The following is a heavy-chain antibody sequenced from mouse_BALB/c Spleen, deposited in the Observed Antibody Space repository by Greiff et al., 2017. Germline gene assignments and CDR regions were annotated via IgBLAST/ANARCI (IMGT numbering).Heavy chain of an antibody. Sequence: EVNVVESGGGLVQPGGSLKLSCAASGFTFSSYTMSWVRQTPEKGLEWVAYISNGGDSTYSPDTVKGRFTISRDNAKNTLYLQMSSLKSEDTAMYYCTRLQQGPGDYFDYWGQGTTVTVSA. D-gene: IGHD4-1*02. CDR3: TRLQQGPGDYFDY. V-gene: IGHV5-12-2*01. J-gene: IGHJ2*01. CDR1: GFTFSSYT. CDR2: ISNGGDST.